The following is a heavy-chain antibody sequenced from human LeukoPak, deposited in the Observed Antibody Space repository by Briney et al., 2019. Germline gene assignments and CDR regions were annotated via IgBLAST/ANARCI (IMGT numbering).Heavy chain of an antibody. Sequence: GGSLRLSCAASGFTFSSYWMSWVRQAPGKGLEGGANIKQDGSEKYYVDSVKGGFTISRDNAKNSLYLQMNSLRAEDTAVYSCARDDFTYYDFWSGSNWFDPWGQGTLVTVSS. CDR3: ARDDFTYYDFWSGSNWFDP. CDR1: GFTFSSYW. CDR2: IKQDGSEK. J-gene: IGHJ5*02. D-gene: IGHD3-3*01. V-gene: IGHV3-7*01.